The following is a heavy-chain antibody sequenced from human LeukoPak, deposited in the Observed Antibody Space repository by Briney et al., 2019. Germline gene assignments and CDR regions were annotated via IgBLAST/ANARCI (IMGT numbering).Heavy chain of an antibody. D-gene: IGHD6-19*01. CDR3: ASPEQAVAGRTPLYYYYGMDV. V-gene: IGHV1-69*04. J-gene: IGHJ6*02. CDR1: GGTFSSYA. Sequence: PVKVSCKASGGTFSSYAISWVRQAPGQGLEWMGRIIPILGIANYAQKFQGRVTITADKSTSTAYMELSSLRSEDTAVYYCASPEQAVAGRTPLYYYYGMDVWGQGTTVTVSS. CDR2: IIPILGIA.